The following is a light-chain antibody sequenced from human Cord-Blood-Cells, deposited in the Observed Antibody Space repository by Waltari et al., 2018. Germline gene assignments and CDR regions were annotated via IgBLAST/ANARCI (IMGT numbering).Light chain of an antibody. J-gene: IGLJ3*02. Sequence: QSALTQPASVSGSPGQSITISCTGTSSDVGGYNYGSWYQQHPGKAPKLMIYDCSNRPSGVSNRFSGSKSGNTASLTISGLQAEDEADYYCSSYTSSSTWVFGGGTKLTVL. CDR2: DCS. CDR3: SSYTSSSTWV. V-gene: IGLV2-14*03. CDR1: SSDVGGYNY.